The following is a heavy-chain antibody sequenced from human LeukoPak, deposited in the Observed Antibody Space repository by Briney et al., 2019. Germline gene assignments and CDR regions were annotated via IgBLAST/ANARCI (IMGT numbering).Heavy chain of an antibody. CDR1: GFTFSSYG. CDR3: ARGLDIVVVPAARIDY. V-gene: IGHV3-30*02. D-gene: IGHD2-2*03. J-gene: IGHJ4*02. CDR2: IRYDGSNK. Sequence: GGSLRLSCAASGFTFSSYGMHWVRQAPGKGLEWVAFIRYDGSNKYYADSVKGRFTISRDNAKNSLYLQMNSLRAEDTAVYYCARGLDIVVVPAARIDYWGQGTLVTVSS.